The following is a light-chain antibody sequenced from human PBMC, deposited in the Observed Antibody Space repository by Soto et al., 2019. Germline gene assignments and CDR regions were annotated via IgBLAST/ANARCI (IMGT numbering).Light chain of an antibody. V-gene: IGKV2-30*01. CDR3: MQGRQWPYT. Sequence: DIVMSQSPFSLPVTLGQTASISCRSSESLVDRDGNTFVNWFQQRPGQSPRRLIHKVSDRDSGVPDRFSGSGSGTDFTLRISRVEAEDVGVYYCMQGRQWPYTFGQATKVDIK. J-gene: IGKJ2*01. CDR2: KVS. CDR1: ESLVDRDGNTF.